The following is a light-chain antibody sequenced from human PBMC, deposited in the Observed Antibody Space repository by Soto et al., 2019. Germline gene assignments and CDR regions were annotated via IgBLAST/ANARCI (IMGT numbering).Light chain of an antibody. Sequence: QSALTQPASVSGSPGQSITISCTGTSSDVGSYNLVSWYQQHPGKAPKLMIYEGSKRPSGVSNRFSGSKSGNTASLTISGLQAEDEADYYCCSYAGSSTWVFGTGTKRTVL. CDR1: SSDVGSYNL. CDR3: CSYAGSSTWV. V-gene: IGLV2-23*01. CDR2: EGS. J-gene: IGLJ1*01.